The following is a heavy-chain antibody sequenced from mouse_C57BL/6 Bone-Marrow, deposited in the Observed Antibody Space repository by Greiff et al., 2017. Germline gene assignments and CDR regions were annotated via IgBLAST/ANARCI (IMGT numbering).Heavy chain of an antibody. V-gene: IGHV1-52*01. Sequence: VQLQQPGAELVRPGSSVKLSCKASGYTFTSYWMHWVKQRPIQGLEWIGNIDPSDSETHYNQKFKDKATLTVDKSSSPAYMQLSSLTSEDSAVYYCARGDSTVVAKGFAYWGQGTLVTVSA. CDR1: GYTFTSYW. J-gene: IGHJ3*01. CDR2: IDPSDSET. CDR3: ARGDSTVVAKGFAY. D-gene: IGHD1-1*01.